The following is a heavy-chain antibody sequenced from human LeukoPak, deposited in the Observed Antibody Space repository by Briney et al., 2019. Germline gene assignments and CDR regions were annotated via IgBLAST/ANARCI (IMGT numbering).Heavy chain of an antibody. CDR2: MNPNSGNT. CDR3: ARVPTNPTQTYYDFWSGYILNNWFDP. V-gene: IGHV1-8*01. J-gene: IGHJ5*02. CDR1: GYTFTSYD. Sequence: ASVKVSCKASGYTFTSYDINWVRQATGQGLEWMGWMNPNSGNTGYAQKFQGRVTMTRNTSISTAYMELSSLRSEDAAVYYCARVPTNPTQTYYDFWSGYILNNWFDPWGQGTLVTASS. D-gene: IGHD3-3*01.